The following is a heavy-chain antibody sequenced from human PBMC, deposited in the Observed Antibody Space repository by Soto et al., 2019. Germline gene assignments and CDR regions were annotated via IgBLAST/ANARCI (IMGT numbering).Heavy chain of an antibody. CDR1: GGSISSYY. Sequence: SETLALTCTGSGGSISSYYWSWIRQPPGKGLEWIGYIYYSGSTDYNPSLKSRVTISVDTSKNQFSLKLSSVTAADTAMYYCAKVPGPRGQGTLVTVSA. V-gene: IGHV4-59*08. CDR2: IYYSGST. CDR3: AKVPGP. D-gene: IGHD2-2*01. J-gene: IGHJ5*02.